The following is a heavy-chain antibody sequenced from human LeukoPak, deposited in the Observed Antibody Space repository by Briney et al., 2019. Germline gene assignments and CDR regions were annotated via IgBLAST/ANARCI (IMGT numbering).Heavy chain of an antibody. D-gene: IGHD1-1*01. CDR1: GFTFSSYS. Sequence: TGGSLRLSCSGSGFTFSSYSMNWVRQAPGKGLEWVAAIGGGGSDTKYTDSVKGRFTISRDNSRNTLYLQMNSLRVEDTAVYYCASRGTTGSWGQGTLVTVSS. CDR3: ASRGTTGS. V-gene: IGHV3-23*01. J-gene: IGHJ5*02. CDR2: IGGGGSDT.